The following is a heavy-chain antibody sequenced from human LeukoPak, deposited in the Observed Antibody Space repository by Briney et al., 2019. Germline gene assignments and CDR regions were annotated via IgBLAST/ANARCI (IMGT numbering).Heavy chain of an antibody. J-gene: IGHJ4*01. Sequence: GGSLRLSCAASGFTFSSYSMNWVRQAPGKGLEWVSSISSSSSYIYYADSVKGRFTISRDNAKNSLYLQMNSLRAEDTAVYYCARDYYDSSGRGGVFDYWXXXXLVTVSS. CDR3: ARDYYDSSGRGGVFDY. D-gene: IGHD3-22*01. CDR2: ISSSSSYI. CDR1: GFTFSSYS. V-gene: IGHV3-21*01.